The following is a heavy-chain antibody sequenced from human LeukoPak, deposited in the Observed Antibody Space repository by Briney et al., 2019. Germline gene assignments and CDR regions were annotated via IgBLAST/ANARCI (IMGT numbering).Heavy chain of an antibody. V-gene: IGHV4-39*07. Sequence: SETLSLTCTVSGGSISSSSYYWGWIRQPPGKGLEWIGSIYYSGSTYYNPSLKSRVTISVDTSKNQFSLKLSSVTAADTAVYYCARDDTTVTTSFDYWGQGTLVTVSS. D-gene: IGHD4-17*01. CDR2: IYYSGST. CDR1: GGSISSSSYY. J-gene: IGHJ4*02. CDR3: ARDDTTVTTSFDY.